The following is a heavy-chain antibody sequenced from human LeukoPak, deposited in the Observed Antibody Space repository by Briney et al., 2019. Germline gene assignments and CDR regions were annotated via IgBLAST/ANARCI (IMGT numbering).Heavy chain of an antibody. J-gene: IGHJ4*02. Sequence: SGTLSLTCTVSGGSISSYYWSWIRQPPGKGLEWIGYIYYSGSTNYSPSLKSRVTISVDTSKNQFSLKLSSVTAADTAVYYCARVTSRPGAYGDHFDYWGQGTLVTVSS. V-gene: IGHV4-59*01. CDR3: ARVTSRPGAYGDHFDY. D-gene: IGHD4-17*01. CDR2: IYYSGST. CDR1: GGSISSYY.